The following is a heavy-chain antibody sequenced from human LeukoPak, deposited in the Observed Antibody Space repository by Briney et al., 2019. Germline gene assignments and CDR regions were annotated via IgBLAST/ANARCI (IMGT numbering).Heavy chain of an antibody. CDR1: GFTFSSYA. CDR3: ARSLPYGTTWYGRSDF. J-gene: IGHJ4*02. CDR2: IRQDGDTK. D-gene: IGHD6-13*01. Sequence: GGSLRLSCAASGFTFSSYAMSWVRQAPGKGLEWVANIRQDGDTKYYVDSVKGRFTISRDNAMDSLYLQMNSLRAEDTAIYYCARSLPYGTTWYGRSDFWGQGTLVTVSS. V-gene: IGHV3-7*03.